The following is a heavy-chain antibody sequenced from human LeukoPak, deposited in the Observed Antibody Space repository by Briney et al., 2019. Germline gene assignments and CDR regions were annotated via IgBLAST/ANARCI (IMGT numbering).Heavy chain of an antibody. CDR2: ISASGGST. CDR1: GFTFSNYA. J-gene: IGHJ4*02. Sequence: PGGSLRLSCAASGFTFSNYAMSWVRQALGKGLEWVSGISASGGSTYYADSVKGRFTISRDNSKNTLYLQMNSLRAEDTTLYYCARDSSSSGSYYYFDYWGQGTLVTVSS. D-gene: IGHD1-26*01. CDR3: ARDSSSSGSYYYFDY. V-gene: IGHV3-23*01.